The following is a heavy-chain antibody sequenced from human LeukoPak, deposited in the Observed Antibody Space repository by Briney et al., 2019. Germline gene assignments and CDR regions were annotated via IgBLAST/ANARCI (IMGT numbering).Heavy chain of an antibody. J-gene: IGHJ6*02. Sequence: SETLSLTCTVSGGSISSYYWSWIRQPAGKGLEWIGRIYTSGSTNYNPSLKSRVTISVDTSKNQFSLKLSSVTAADTAVYYCACIAARSYYYGMDVWGQGTTVTVSS. V-gene: IGHV4-4*07. CDR3: ACIAARSYYYGMDV. D-gene: IGHD6-13*01. CDR1: GGSISSYY. CDR2: IYTSGST.